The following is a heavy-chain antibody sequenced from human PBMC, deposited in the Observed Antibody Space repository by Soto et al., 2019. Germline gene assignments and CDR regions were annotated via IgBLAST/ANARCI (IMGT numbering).Heavy chain of an antibody. CDR2: FYHSGRT. CDR1: GFSVSSGNY. J-gene: IGHJ3*02. V-gene: IGHV4-38-2*02. CDR3: VKARWYDGFDS. Sequence: SETLSLTCTVSGFSVSSGNYWGWIRQPPGKGLEWVGSFYHSGRTFYNPSLKSRVTLSEDSSNNQFSLRLNSVTAEDTAVYYCVKARWYDGFDSWGQGTMVTVSS. D-gene: IGHD2-15*01.